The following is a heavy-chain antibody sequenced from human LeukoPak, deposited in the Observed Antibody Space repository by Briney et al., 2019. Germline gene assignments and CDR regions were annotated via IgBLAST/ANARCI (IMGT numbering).Heavy chain of an antibody. CDR2: IKYDGGNK. Sequence: GGSLRLSCAASGFTFSSNDIHWVRQAPGKGLEWVVVIKYDGGNKYYADSVKGRFAISRDNSKNTLYLQMNSLRAEDTAVYYCAKGTHYYDSSGYWGAFDIWGQGTMVTVSS. V-gene: IGHV3-30*02. D-gene: IGHD3-22*01. CDR1: GFTFSSND. J-gene: IGHJ3*02. CDR3: AKGTHYYDSSGYWGAFDI.